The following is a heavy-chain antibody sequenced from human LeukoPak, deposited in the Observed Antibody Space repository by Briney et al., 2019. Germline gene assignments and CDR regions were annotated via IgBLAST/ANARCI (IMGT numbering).Heavy chain of an antibody. CDR2: INHSGST. J-gene: IGHJ6*03. Sequence: PSETLSLTCIVSGDSISSSSYYWGWIRQPPGKGLEWIGEINHSGSTNYNPSLKSRVTISVDTSKNQFSLKLSSVTAADTAVYYCARGKNYYYYYMDVWGKGTTVTVSS. CDR3: ARGKNYYYYYMDV. CDR1: GDSISSSSYY. V-gene: IGHV4-39*07.